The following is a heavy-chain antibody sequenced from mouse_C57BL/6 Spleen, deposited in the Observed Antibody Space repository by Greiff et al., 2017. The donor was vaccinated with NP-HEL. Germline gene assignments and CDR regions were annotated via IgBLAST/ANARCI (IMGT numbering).Heavy chain of an antibody. Sequence: VQLQQSGGDLVKPGGSLKLSCAASGFTFSSYGMSWVRQTPDKRLEWVATISSGGSYTYYPDSVKGRFTISRDNAKNTLYLQMSSLKSEDTAMYYCARDYYGSDAMDYWGQGTSVTVSS. V-gene: IGHV5-6*01. J-gene: IGHJ4*01. D-gene: IGHD1-1*01. CDR2: ISSGGSYT. CDR1: GFTFSSYG. CDR3: ARDYYGSDAMDY.